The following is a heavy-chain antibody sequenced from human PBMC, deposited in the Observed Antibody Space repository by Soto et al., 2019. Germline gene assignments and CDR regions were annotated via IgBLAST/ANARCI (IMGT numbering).Heavy chain of an antibody. J-gene: IGHJ4*02. V-gene: IGHV1-3*05. CDR3: ARSLVVVTDFDY. CDR1: GYTFTSYA. Sequence: QVQLVQSGAEEKKPGASVKVSCKASGYTFTSYAMHWVRQAPGQRLEWMGWINGGNGNTKYSQKFQGRVTITRDTSASTAYMELSSLRSEDTAVYYCARSLVVVTDFDYWGQGTLVTVSS. CDR2: INGGNGNT. D-gene: IGHD2-21*02.